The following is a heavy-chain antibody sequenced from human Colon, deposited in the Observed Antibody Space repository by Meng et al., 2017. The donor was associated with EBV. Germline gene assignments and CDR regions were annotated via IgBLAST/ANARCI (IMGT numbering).Heavy chain of an antibody. CDR3: ARRRGGSGRDC. V-gene: IGHV4-39*01. CDR1: GGSISSSHYY. Sequence: QQQLQEAGPGLVKPSETLSLTGTVSGGSISSSHYYWGWVRQPPGKGLQWIGTIYHSGSTSYNPSLQSRVTMFVDTSKNQFSLMLTSVTATDTAVYYCARRRGGSGRDCWGQGTLVTVSS. J-gene: IGHJ4*02. D-gene: IGHD3-10*01. CDR2: IYHSGST.